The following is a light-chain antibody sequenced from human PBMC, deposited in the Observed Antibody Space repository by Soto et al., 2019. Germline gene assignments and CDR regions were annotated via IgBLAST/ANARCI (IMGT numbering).Light chain of an antibody. J-gene: IGKJ2*01. Sequence: EIVLTQSPATLSLSPGERATLSCGASQSVSSSYLAWYQQKPGLAPRLLIYDASSRATGIPDRFSGSRSGPDFTLTISRLEPEDFAVYYCQQYGSSPPFTFGQGTKLEIK. CDR3: QQYGSSPPFT. CDR1: QSVSSSY. V-gene: IGKV3D-20*01. CDR2: DAS.